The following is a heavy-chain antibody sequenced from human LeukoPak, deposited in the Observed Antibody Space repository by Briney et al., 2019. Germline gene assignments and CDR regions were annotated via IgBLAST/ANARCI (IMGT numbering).Heavy chain of an antibody. V-gene: IGHV4-39*02. D-gene: IGHD6-13*01. CDR3: ARGRGSSWPTIFDY. CDR2: LYYRGSA. Sequence: SETLSLTCIVSGGSISSDSYYWAWIRQPPGKGLQWIGSLYYRGSAYYGPSLKGRVTISGDTSQNQFSLKLSSVTAADTAVYYCARGRGSSWPTIFDYWGQGTLVTVSS. J-gene: IGHJ4*02. CDR1: GGSISSDSYY.